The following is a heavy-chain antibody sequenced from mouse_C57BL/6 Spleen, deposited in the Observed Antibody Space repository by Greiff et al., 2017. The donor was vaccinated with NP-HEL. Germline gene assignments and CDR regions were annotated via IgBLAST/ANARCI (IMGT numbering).Heavy chain of an antibody. CDR2: IYPGDGDT. Sequence: QVQLQQSGPELVKPGASVKISCKASGYAFSSSWMNWVKQRPGKGLEWIGRIYPGDGDTNYNGKFKGKATLTADKSSSTAYMQLSSLTSEDSAVYFCARDSSGVYYYAMDYWGQGTSVTVSS. J-gene: IGHJ4*01. CDR3: ARDSSGVYYYAMDY. D-gene: IGHD3-2*02. CDR1: GYAFSSSW. V-gene: IGHV1-82*01.